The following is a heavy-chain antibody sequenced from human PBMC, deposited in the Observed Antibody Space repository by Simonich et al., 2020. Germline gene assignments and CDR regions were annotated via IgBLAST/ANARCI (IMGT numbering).Heavy chain of an antibody. J-gene: IGHJ2*01. V-gene: IGHV4-59*01. Sequence: QVQLQESGPGLVKPSETLSLTCTVSGGSISSYYWSWIRQPPGKGLEWIGYIYYSGSTNYKPSRTSRVTISVDTSKNQFSLKLSSVTAADTAVYYCARGISSGWYWYFDLWGRGTLVTVSS. CDR2: IYYSGST. CDR1: GGSISSYY. CDR3: ARGISSGWYWYFDL. D-gene: IGHD6-19*01.